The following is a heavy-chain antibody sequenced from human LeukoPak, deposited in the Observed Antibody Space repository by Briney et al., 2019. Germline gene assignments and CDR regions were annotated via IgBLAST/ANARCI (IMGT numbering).Heavy chain of an antibody. V-gene: IGHV3-53*01. J-gene: IGHJ4*02. CDR2: IYSGGST. CDR3: ARDLYPGNSDY. Sequence: GSLRLSCAASGFIVSSNYMSWVRQAPGKGLEWVAVIYSGGSTYYADSVKGRFTISRDNSKNTRYLQMHSLRAEDTAVYYCARDLYPGNSDYWGQGTLVTVSS. D-gene: IGHD4-23*01. CDR1: GFIVSSNY.